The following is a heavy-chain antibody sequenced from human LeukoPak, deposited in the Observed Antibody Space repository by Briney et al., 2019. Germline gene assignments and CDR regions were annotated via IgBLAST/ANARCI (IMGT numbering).Heavy chain of an antibody. CDR1: GFTFDDYA. V-gene: IGHV3-9*01. Sequence: PAGGSLRLSCAASGFTFDDYAMHWVRQAPGKGLEWVSGISWNSGSIGYADSVKGRFTISRDNAENSLYLQMNSLRAEDTALYYCAKDIAHSTSWGGGAFDIWGQGTMVTVSS. CDR3: AKDIAHSTSWGGGAFDI. J-gene: IGHJ3*02. CDR2: ISWNSGSI. D-gene: IGHD2-2*01.